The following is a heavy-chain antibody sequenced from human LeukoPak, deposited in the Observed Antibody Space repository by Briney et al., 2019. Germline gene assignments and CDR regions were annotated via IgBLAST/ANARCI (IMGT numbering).Heavy chain of an antibody. CDR3: AKVEYCSSTSCYHFDY. CDR2: ISGSGGST. Sequence: GGSLRLSCAASRCTFSSYALSWVSQAPGKGLEWVSAISGSGGSTYYADSVKGRFTISRDNSKNTLYLQMNSLRAEDTAVYYCAKVEYCSSTSCYHFDYWGQGALVTVSS. D-gene: IGHD2-2*01. CDR1: RCTFSSYA. J-gene: IGHJ4*02. V-gene: IGHV3-23*01.